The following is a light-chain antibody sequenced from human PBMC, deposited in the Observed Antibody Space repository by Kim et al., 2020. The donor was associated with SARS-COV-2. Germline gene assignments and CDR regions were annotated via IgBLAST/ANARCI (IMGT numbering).Light chain of an antibody. Sequence: SYELTQPLSVSVALGQTARITCGGNNIGGKNVYWYQHKPGQAPVLVIYRDSNRPSGIPERLSGSNSGTTATLTISRAQVGDEADYYCQVCDRNIGLFGGG. CDR1: NIGGKN. CDR3: QVCDRNIGL. V-gene: IGLV3-9*01. J-gene: IGLJ3*02. CDR2: RDS.